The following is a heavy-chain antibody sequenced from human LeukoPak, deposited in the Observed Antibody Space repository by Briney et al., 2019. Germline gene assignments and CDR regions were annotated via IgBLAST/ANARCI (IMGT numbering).Heavy chain of an antibody. V-gene: IGHV3-9*01. Sequence: PGRSLRLSCAASGFTFDDYAMHWVRQAPGKGLEWVSGISWNSGSIGYADSVKGRFTISRDNSKNTLYLQMNSLRAEDTAVYYCAKDPSSNYWGQGTLVTVSS. CDR2: ISWNSGSI. CDR3: AKDPSSNY. CDR1: GFTFDDYA. D-gene: IGHD3-3*02. J-gene: IGHJ4*02.